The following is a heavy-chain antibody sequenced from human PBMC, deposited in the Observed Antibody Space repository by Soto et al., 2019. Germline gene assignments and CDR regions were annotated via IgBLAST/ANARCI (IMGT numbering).Heavy chain of an antibody. J-gene: IGHJ6*02. CDR1: GYTFTGYY. Sequence: QVQLVQSGAEVKKPGASVKVSCKASGYTFTGYYMHWVRQAPGQGLEWMGWINPNSGGTNYAQKFQGWVTMTRDTSISTAYMELSRLRSDDKAVYYCARDRGPAYCGGDCYYYYYYGMDVWGQGTTVTVSS. CDR3: ARDRGPAYCGGDCYYYYYYGMDV. D-gene: IGHD2-21*02. V-gene: IGHV1-2*04. CDR2: INPNSGGT.